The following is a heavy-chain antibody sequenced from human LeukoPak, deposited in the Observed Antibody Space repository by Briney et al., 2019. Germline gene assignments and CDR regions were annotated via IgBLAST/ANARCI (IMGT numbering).Heavy chain of an antibody. D-gene: IGHD3-10*01. CDR1: GFTFDDYA. V-gene: IGHV3-9*01. CDR3: AKDGDYYGSGSRTGFDY. CDR2: ISWNSGSI. J-gene: IGHJ4*02. Sequence: GGSLRLSCAASGFTFDDYAMHWVRQAPGKGLEWVSGISWNSGSIGYADSVKGRFTISRDNAKNSLYLQMNSLRAEDTALYYCAKDGDYYGSGSRTGFDYWGQGTLVTVSS.